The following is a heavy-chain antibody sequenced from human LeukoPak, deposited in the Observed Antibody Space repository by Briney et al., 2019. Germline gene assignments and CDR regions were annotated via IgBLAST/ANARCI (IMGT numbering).Heavy chain of an antibody. CDR1: GFSFSGSG. J-gene: IGHJ3*01. V-gene: IGHV3-21*01. Sequence: GGSLRLSCEASGFSFSGSGMNWVRQAPGKGLQWVSSISSSSTYIYYTDSVEGRFTVSRDNAKNTLFLQMASLRADDTAVYYCARDSGTYFHAFDVWGQGTMVTVSS. D-gene: IGHD1-26*01. CDR3: ARDSGTYFHAFDV. CDR2: ISSSSTYI.